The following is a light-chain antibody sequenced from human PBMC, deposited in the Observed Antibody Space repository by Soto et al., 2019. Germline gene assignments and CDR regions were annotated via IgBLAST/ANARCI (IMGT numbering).Light chain of an antibody. CDR3: SSYTSSDTYV. CDR2: EDS. J-gene: IGLJ1*01. CDR1: SSDVGGYNY. Sequence: QSALTQPASVSGSPGQPITISCTGTSSDVGGYNYVSWYQQHPGKAPKLMIYEDSNRPSGVSNRFSGSKSGNTASLTISGLQAEDEADYYCSSYTSSDTYVFGTGTKVTVL. V-gene: IGLV2-14*01.